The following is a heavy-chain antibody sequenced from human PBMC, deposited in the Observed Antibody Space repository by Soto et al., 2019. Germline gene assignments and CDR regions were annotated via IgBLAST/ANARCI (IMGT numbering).Heavy chain of an antibody. CDR3: ARGLYCSGGSCYSPWFDH. J-gene: IGHJ5*02. Sequence: QVQLVQSGAEVKKPGASVKVSCKASGYTFTSYDINWVRQATGQGLEWMGWMNPNSGNTGYAQKFQGRVTMTRNTSISTAYLELSSLRSEDTAVYYCARGLYCSGGSCYSPWFDHWGQGTLVTVSS. D-gene: IGHD2-15*01. V-gene: IGHV1-8*01. CDR2: MNPNSGNT. CDR1: GYTFTSYD.